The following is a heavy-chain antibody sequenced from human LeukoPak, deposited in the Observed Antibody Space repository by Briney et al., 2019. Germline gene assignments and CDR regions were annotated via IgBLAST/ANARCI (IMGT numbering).Heavy chain of an antibody. Sequence: SVKVSCKASGGTFNNYAISWVRQAPGQGLEWMGGIIPIFDTANYAQKFQGRVTITADKSTSTAYMELRSLTSDDTAVYYCARVSVSGYDLEGYYFDSWGQGTLVTVSS. V-gene: IGHV1-69*06. CDR3: ARVSVSGYDLEGYYFDS. CDR1: GGTFNNYA. J-gene: IGHJ4*02. D-gene: IGHD5-12*01. CDR2: IIPIFDTA.